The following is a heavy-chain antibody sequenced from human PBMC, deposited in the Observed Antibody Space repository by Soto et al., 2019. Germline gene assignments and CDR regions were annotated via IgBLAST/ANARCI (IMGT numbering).Heavy chain of an antibody. J-gene: IGHJ6*03. Sequence: QVQLVQSGAEVKKPGSSVKVSCRASGGTFSSYTISWVRQAPGQGLEWMGRIIPILGIANYAQKFQGRVTITADKSTSTAYMELSSLRSEDTAVYYCKAAPPMDVWGKGTTVTVSS. CDR1: GGTFSSYT. CDR3: KAAPPMDV. CDR2: IIPILGIA. D-gene: IGHD6-6*01. V-gene: IGHV1-69*02.